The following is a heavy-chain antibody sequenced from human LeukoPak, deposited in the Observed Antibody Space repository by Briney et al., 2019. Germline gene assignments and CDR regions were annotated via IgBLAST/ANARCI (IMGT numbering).Heavy chain of an antibody. V-gene: IGHV3-49*04. D-gene: IGHD3-10*01. Sequence: GVSLRLSCTASGFTFGDYAMSWVRQAPGKGLEWVGFIRSKAYGGTTEYAASVKGRFTISRDNAKNSLYLQMNSLRAEDTAVYYCARDRGLGWFGELAPQEPYYFDYWGQGTLVTVSS. CDR2: IRSKAYGGTT. J-gene: IGHJ4*02. CDR1: GFTFGDYA. CDR3: ARDRGLGWFGELAPQEPYYFDY.